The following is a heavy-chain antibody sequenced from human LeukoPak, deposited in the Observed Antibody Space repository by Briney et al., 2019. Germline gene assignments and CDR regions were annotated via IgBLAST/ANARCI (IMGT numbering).Heavy chain of an antibody. CDR1: GGTFISYA. CDR3: ARDEIHYDILTGYYVPGYYFDY. V-gene: IGHV1-69*13. CDR2: IIPIFGTA. J-gene: IGHJ4*02. Sequence: GASVKVSRKASGGTFISYAISWVRQAPGQGLEWMGGIIPIFGTANYAQKFQGRVTITADESTSTAYMELSSLRSEDTAVYYCARDEIHYDILTGYYVPGYYFDYWGQGTLVTVSS. D-gene: IGHD3-9*01.